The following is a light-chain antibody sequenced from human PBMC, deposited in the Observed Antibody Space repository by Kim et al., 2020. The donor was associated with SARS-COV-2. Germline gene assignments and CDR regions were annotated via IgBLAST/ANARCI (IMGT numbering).Light chain of an antibody. CDR3: QQYKTYFYS. J-gene: IGKJ2*03. Sequence: SASGGDRVTITCRASQSISGWLAWYQQKPGKAPKVLIYEASSLETGVPSRFSGGGYGTEFTLTISSLQPDDFATYYCQQYKTYFYSFGQGTKLEI. V-gene: IGKV1-5*03. CDR2: EAS. CDR1: QSISGW.